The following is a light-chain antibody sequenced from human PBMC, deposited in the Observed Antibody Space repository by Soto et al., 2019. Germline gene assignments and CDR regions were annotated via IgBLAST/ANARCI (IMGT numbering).Light chain of an antibody. Sequence: QSVLTQPPSASGTPGQRVTISCSGSSSNIESNTVYWYQQLPGMAPRLLIHTNDRRPSGVPDRFSGSKSGTSASLAISGLQSEDEGDYYCSAYTARSTLVFGGGTKVTVL. J-gene: IGLJ3*02. CDR1: SSNIESNT. CDR2: TND. V-gene: IGLV1-44*01. CDR3: SAYTARSTLV.